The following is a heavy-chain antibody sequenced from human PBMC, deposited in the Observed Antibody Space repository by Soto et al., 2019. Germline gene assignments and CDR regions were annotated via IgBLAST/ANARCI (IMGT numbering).Heavy chain of an antibody. J-gene: IGHJ6*02. V-gene: IGHV4-34*01. Sequence: SETLSLTCAVYGGSFSGYYWSWIRQPPGKGLEWIGEINHSGSTNYNPSLKSRVTISVDTSMNQLSLKLSSVTAADTAVYYCARGGKPLPMTPGTRSYGMDVWGQGTTVTVSS. CDR3: ARGGKPLPMTPGTRSYGMDV. CDR1: GGSFSGYY. D-gene: IGHD1-1*01. CDR2: INHSGST.